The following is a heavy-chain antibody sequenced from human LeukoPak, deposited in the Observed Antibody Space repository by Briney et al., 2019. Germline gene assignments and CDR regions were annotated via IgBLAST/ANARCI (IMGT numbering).Heavy chain of an antibody. CDR3: AALPYSSGFTGDY. D-gene: IGHD6-19*01. CDR1: GFTFSSYA. CDR2: ISYDGSNK. V-gene: IGHV3-30-3*01. J-gene: IGHJ4*02. Sequence: GGSLRLSCAASGFTFSSYAMHWVRQAPGKGLEWVAVISYDGSNKYYADSVKGRFTISRDNSKNTLYLQMNSLRAEDTAVYYCAALPYSSGFTGDYWGQGTLVTVSS.